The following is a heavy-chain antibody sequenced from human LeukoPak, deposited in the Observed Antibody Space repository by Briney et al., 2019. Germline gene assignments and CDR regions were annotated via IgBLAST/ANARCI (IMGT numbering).Heavy chain of an antibody. D-gene: IGHD6-19*01. J-gene: IGHJ4*02. CDR1: GFTFSSYG. Sequence: GGSLRLSCAASGFTFSSYGVSWVRQAPGKGLEWVSSISSSSSYIYYADSVKGRFTISRDNSKNTLYLQMNSLESEDTAVYYCAKDRWGAVASFDYWGQGTLVTVSS. V-gene: IGHV3-21*06. CDR3: AKDRWGAVASFDY. CDR2: ISSSSSYI.